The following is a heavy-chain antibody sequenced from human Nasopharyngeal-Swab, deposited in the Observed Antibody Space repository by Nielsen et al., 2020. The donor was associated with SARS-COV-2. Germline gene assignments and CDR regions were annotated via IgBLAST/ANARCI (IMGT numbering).Heavy chain of an antibody. CDR1: GYTFTSYY. J-gene: IGHJ4*02. CDR2: INSSGGST. Sequence: ASVKVSCKASGYTFTSYYMHWVRQAPGQGLEWMGIINSSGGSTSYAQKFQGRVTMTRDTSTSTVYMELRSLRSDDTAVYYCATGERDYYDSSGYMIDWGQGTLVTVSS. V-gene: IGHV1-46*01. CDR3: ATGERDYYDSSGYMID. D-gene: IGHD3-22*01.